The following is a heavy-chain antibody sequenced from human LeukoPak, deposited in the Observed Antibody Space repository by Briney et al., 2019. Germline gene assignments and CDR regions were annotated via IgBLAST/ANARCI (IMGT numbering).Heavy chain of an antibody. Sequence: GGSLRLSCAASGFTFSSYWMTWVRQAPGKGLEWVANIKQDGSEKYYVDSVKGRFTISRDNAKNSLYLQMNSLRAEDTAVYYCARDWGGDAFDIWGQGTMVAVSS. V-gene: IGHV3-7*03. CDR2: IKQDGSEK. J-gene: IGHJ3*02. CDR3: ARDWGGDAFDI. D-gene: IGHD3-16*01. CDR1: GFTFSSYW.